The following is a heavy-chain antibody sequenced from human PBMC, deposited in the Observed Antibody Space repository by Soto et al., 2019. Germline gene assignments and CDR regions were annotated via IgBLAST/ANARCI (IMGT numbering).Heavy chain of an antibody. V-gene: IGHV4-34*01. CDR2: INHSGST. Sequence: PSETLSLTCAVYGGSFSGYYWIWIRQPPGKGLEWIGEINHSGSTNYNPSLKSRVTISVDTSKNQFSLKLSSVTAADTAVYYCARGPRVVMVPNDAFDIWGQGTMVTVS. D-gene: IGHD3-22*01. J-gene: IGHJ3*02. CDR3: ARGPRVVMVPNDAFDI. CDR1: GGSFSGYY.